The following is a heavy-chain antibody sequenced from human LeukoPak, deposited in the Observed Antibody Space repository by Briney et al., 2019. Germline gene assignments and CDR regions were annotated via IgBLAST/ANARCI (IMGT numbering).Heavy chain of an antibody. CDR1: GGSFSGFY. CDR2: IYHSGST. J-gene: IGHJ6*03. CDR3: ARANSLLGYYMDV. Sequence: SETLSLTCAVYGGSFSGFYWGWIRQPPGKGLEWIGSIYHSGSTYYNPSLKSRVTISVDTSKNQFSLRLSSVTAADTAVYYCARANSLLGYYMDVWGKGTTVTVSS. D-gene: IGHD2-8*02. V-gene: IGHV4-38-2*01.